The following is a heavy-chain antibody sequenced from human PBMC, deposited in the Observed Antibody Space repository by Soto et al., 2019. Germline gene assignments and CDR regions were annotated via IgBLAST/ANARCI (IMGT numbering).Heavy chain of an antibody. CDR2: IYYSGST. CDR1: GGSISSYY. CDR3: ARDYVPKGGFDP. J-gene: IGHJ5*02. Sequence: SETLSLTCTVSGGSISSYYWSWIRQPPGKGLEWIGYIYYSGSTNYNPSLKSRVTISVDTSKNQFSLKLSSVTAADTAVYYCARDYVPKGGFDPWGQGTLVTVSS. D-gene: IGHD3-16*01. V-gene: IGHV4-59*01.